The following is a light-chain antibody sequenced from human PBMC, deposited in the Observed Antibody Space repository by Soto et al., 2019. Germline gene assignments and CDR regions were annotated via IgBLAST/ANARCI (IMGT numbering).Light chain of an antibody. Sequence: HFVLTQPPSVSGAPGQRVTISCTGSSSNIGAGYDVHWYQQLPGTAPKLLIYGNSNRPSGVPDRFSGSKSGTSASLAITGLQAEDEADYYCQSYDSSLSGHVVFGGGTKVTVL. V-gene: IGLV1-40*01. J-gene: IGLJ2*01. CDR2: GNS. CDR3: QSYDSSLSGHVV. CDR1: SSNIGAGYD.